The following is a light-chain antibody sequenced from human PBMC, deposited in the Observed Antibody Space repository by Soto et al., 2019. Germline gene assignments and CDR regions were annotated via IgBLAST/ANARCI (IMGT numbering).Light chain of an antibody. CDR3: QQYDSAPT. CDR1: QSVSSSY. J-gene: IGKJ4*01. CDR2: GAS. Sequence: EIVLTQSPGTLSLSPGERATLSCRASQSVSSSYLAWYQQKPGQAPRLLIYGASSRATGIPDRFSGSGPGTDFTLTISRLETEYFAVYYCQQYDSAPTFGGGTK. V-gene: IGKV3-20*01.